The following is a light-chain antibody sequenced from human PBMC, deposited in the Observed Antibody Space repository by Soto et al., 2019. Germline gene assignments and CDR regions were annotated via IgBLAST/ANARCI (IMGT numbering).Light chain of an antibody. J-gene: IGKJ1*01. Sequence: DIQMTQSPSTLSASVGDRVTITCRASQSISSWLAWYQQKPGKAPKLLIYKASSLESGVPSRFSGSGSETEFTLTISSLQPDDFATYYCQPYNSYSFGQGTKVEIK. CDR1: QSISSW. V-gene: IGKV1-5*03. CDR3: QPYNSYS. CDR2: KAS.